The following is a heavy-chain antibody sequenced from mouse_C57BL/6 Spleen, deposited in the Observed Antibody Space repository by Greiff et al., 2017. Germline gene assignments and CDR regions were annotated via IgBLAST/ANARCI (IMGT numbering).Heavy chain of an antibody. CDR2: IYPGDGDT. Sequence: QVQLQQSGAELVKPGASVKISCKASGYAFRSYWMNWVKQRPGKGLEWIGQIYPGDGDTNYNGQFKGKATLTADKSSSTAYMQLSSLTSEDSAVYFCARSAGGYYFDYWGQGTTLTVSS. V-gene: IGHV1-80*01. J-gene: IGHJ2*01. CDR3: ARSAGGYYFDY. CDR1: GYAFRSYW. D-gene: IGHD4-1*01.